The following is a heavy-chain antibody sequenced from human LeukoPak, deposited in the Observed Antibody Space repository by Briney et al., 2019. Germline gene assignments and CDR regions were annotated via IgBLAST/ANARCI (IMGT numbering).Heavy chain of an antibody. J-gene: IGHJ4*02. CDR2: IYYSGST. CDR1: GGSISSSSYY. Sequence: SETLSLTCTVSGGSISSSSYYWGWIRQPPGKGLEWIGSIYYSGSTYYNPSLKSRVTISVDTSKNQFSLKLSSVTAADTAVYYCARQEKYYDASHFDYWGQGTLVTVSS. D-gene: IGHD4/OR15-4a*01. V-gene: IGHV4-39*01. CDR3: ARQEKYYDASHFDY.